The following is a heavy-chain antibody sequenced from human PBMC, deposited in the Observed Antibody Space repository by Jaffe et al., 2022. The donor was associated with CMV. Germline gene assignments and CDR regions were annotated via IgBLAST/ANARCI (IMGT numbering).Heavy chain of an antibody. V-gene: IGHV3-15*01. CDR3: KSSSSSSYYYYYGMDV. CDR1: GFTFSNAW. CDR2: IKSKTDGGTT. J-gene: IGHJ6*02. D-gene: IGHD6-13*01. Sequence: EVQLVESGGGLVKPGGSLRLSCAASGFTFSNAWMSWVRQAPGKGLEWVGRIKSKTDGGTTDYAAPVKGRFTISRDDSKNTLYLQMNSLKTEDTAVYYCKSSSSSSYYYYYGMDVWGQGTTVTVSS.